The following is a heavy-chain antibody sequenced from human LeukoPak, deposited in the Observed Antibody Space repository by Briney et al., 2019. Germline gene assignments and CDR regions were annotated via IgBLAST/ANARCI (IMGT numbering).Heavy chain of an antibody. CDR2: IKSKTDGGTT. J-gene: IGHJ4*02. V-gene: IGHV3-15*01. CDR1: GFTLSSYA. D-gene: IGHD3-22*01. Sequence: PGGSLRLSCAASGFTLSSYAMSWVRQAPGEGLGWVGRIKSKTDGGTTDYAAPVKGRFTISRDDSKNTLYLEMNSLKTEDTAVYYCTTPYYYDSSGYLDYWGQGTLVTVSS. CDR3: TTPYYYDSSGYLDY.